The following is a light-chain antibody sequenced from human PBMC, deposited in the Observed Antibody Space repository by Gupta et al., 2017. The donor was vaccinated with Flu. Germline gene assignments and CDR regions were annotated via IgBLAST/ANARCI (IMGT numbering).Light chain of an antibody. CDR2: DVN. J-gene: IGLJ2*01. CDR1: SSDVGGYNY. CDR3: SSYTSTTYVV. V-gene: IGLV2-14*01. Sequence: QSALTQPASVSGSPGQSITISCTGTSSDVGGYNYVSWYQQHPGKSPKLLLYDVNNRPSGVSNRFSGSKSGNTASLTISGLQAEDEADYYCSSYTSTTYVVFGGGTRLTVL.